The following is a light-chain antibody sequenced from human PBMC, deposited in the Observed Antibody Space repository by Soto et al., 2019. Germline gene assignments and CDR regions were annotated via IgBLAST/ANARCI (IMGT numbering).Light chain of an antibody. CDR1: QGITNR. Sequence: DIQMTQSPSSVSASVGDRVTITCRASQGITNRLAWYQQKPGKAPKRLIYEASSLQSGVPSRISGSGSGTDFTLTISSLQPDDFATYYCQQYNSYSPLTFGGGTKVDI. CDR3: QQYNSYSPLT. CDR2: EAS. J-gene: IGKJ4*01. V-gene: IGKV1D-16*01.